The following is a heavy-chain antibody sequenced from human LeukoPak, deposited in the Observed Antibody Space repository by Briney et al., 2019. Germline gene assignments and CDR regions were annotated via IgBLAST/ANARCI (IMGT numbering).Heavy chain of an antibody. CDR3: ARSVGVGGVYFDY. CDR1: GFTFSSYS. J-gene: IGHJ4*02. CDR2: ISSSSSYI. D-gene: IGHD1-26*01. Sequence: GGSLRLSCAASGFTFSSYSMNWVRQAPGKGLEWVSSISSSSSYIYYADSVKGRFTISRDNAKNSLYLQMSSLRAEGTAVYYCARSVGVGGVYFDYWGQGTLVTVSS. V-gene: IGHV3-21*01.